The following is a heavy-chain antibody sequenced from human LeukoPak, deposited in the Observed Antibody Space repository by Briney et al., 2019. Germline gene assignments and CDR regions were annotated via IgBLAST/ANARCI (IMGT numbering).Heavy chain of an antibody. Sequence: GGSLRLSCAASGFTFSSYSMNWVRQAPGKGLEWVSYISSSSSTIYYADSVKSRFTISRDNAKNSLYLQMNSLRDEDTAVYYCARELAYYDYVWGSLTSRFDSWGQGTLVTVSS. D-gene: IGHD3-16*01. CDR3: ARELAYYDYVWGSLTSRFDS. V-gene: IGHV3-48*02. CDR2: ISSSSSTI. CDR1: GFTFSSYS. J-gene: IGHJ5*01.